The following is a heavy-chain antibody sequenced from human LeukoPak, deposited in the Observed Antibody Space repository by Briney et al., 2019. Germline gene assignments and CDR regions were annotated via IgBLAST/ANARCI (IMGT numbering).Heavy chain of an antibody. CDR2: IKQDGSEK. CDR1: GFTFSSYW. J-gene: IGHJ4*02. D-gene: IGHD3-10*01. V-gene: IGHV3-7*01. Sequence: GGSLRLSCAASGFTFSSYWVSWVRQAPGKGLEWVANIKQDGSEKYYVDSVKGRFTISRDNAKNSLYLQMNSLRAEDTAVYYCAREGYYGSGRSPFDYWGQGTLVTVSS. CDR3: AREGYYGSGRSPFDY.